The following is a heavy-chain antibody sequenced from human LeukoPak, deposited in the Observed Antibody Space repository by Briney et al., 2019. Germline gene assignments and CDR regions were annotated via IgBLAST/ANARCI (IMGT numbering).Heavy chain of an antibody. Sequence: ASVKVSCKASGYTFTGYYLHWVRQAPGQGPEWMGWINPNSGGTNLAQKFQGRVTMTRDTSITTAYMELSRLTSDDTAVYYCARGRGRGVIITYYFDYWGQGTLVTVSS. J-gene: IGHJ4*02. CDR1: GYTFTGYY. D-gene: IGHD3-10*01. V-gene: IGHV1-2*02. CDR2: INPNSGGT. CDR3: ARGRGRGVIITYYFDY.